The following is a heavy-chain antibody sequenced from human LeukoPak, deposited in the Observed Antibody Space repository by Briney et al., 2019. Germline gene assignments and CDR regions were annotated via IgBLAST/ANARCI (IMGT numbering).Heavy chain of an antibody. V-gene: IGHV4-4*07. J-gene: IGHJ4*02. D-gene: IGHD3-22*01. Sequence: SETLSLTCTVSGGSISRYYWSGLRQPAGKGLEGIGRIYTSGSTNYNPSLKSRVTISVDKSKNQFSLKLSSVTAADTAVYYCARGGYDSSGYYNYFDYWGQGTLVTVSS. CDR1: GGSISRYY. CDR2: IYTSGST. CDR3: ARGGYDSSGYYNYFDY.